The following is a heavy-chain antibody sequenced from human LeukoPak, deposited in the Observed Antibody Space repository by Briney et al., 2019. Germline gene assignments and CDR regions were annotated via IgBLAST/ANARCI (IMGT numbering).Heavy chain of an antibody. J-gene: IGHJ4*02. D-gene: IGHD6-19*01. V-gene: IGHV3-49*04. CDR2: IRSKAYGGTT. CDR1: GFTFGDYA. Sequence: GRSLRLSCTASGFTFGDYAMSWVRQAPGKGLEWVGFIRSKAYGGTTEYAASVKGRFTISRDDSKCIAYLQMNSLKTEDTAVYYCTSPGGSGWYYNYWGQGTLVTVSS. CDR3: TSPGGSGWYYNY.